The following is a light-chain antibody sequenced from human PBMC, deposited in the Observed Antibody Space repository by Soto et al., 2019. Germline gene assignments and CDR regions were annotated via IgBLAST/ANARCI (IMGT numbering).Light chain of an antibody. CDR3: LQDYNYPRT. CDR1: QDIRND. CDR2: AAS. Sequence: AIQMTQSPSSLSASVGDRVTITCRASQDIRNDLGWYQQKPGKAPKLLIYAASSLHSGVPSRCSGSRTGTDFTLTISSLQPEDIATYYCLQDYNYPRTFGQGTRVEIK. V-gene: IGKV1-6*01. J-gene: IGKJ1*01.